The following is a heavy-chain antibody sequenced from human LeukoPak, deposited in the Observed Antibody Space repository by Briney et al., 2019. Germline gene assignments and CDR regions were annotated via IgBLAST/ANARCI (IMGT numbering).Heavy chain of an antibody. CDR3: ARQSYYYDSSGYYYNAFDI. J-gene: IGHJ3*02. Sequence: SETLSLTCTVSGGSISSYYWSWIRQPPGNGLESIGYIYTSGSTNYNPSLKSRVTISVDTSKDQFSRKLGSVTAADTAVYYCARQSYYYDSSGYYYNAFDIWGQGTMVTVSS. CDR1: GGSISSYY. D-gene: IGHD3-22*01. CDR2: IYTSGST. V-gene: IGHV4-4*09.